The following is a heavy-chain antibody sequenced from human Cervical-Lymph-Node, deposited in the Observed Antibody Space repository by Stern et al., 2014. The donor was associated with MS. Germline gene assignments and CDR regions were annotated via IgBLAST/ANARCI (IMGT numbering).Heavy chain of an antibody. CDR1: GGTFSSYT. D-gene: IGHD1-7*01. J-gene: IGHJ4*02. V-gene: IGHV1-69*09. CDR2: IIPILGIA. Sequence: VQLLQSGAEVKKPGSSVKVSCKASGGTFSSYTISWVRQAPGQGLEWMGRIIPILGIANYAQKFQGRVTITADKSTSTAYMELSSLRSEDTAVYYCARSSHSYNWNYVSFDYWGQGTLVTVSS. CDR3: ARSSHSYNWNYVSFDY.